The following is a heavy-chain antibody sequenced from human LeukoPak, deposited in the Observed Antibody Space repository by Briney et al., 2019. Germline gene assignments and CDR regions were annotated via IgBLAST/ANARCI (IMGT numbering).Heavy chain of an antibody. CDR2: IRYDGSNK. V-gene: IGHV3-30*02. D-gene: IGHD3-22*01. CDR3: AKDQNYDSSGYDPDAFDI. CDR1: GFTFSTYW. Sequence: GGSLRLSCAASGFTFSTYWMSWVRQAPGKGLEWVAFIRYDGSNKYYADSVKGRFTISRDNSKNTLYLQMNSLRAEDTAVYYCAKDQNYDSSGYDPDAFDIWGQGTMVTVSS. J-gene: IGHJ3*02.